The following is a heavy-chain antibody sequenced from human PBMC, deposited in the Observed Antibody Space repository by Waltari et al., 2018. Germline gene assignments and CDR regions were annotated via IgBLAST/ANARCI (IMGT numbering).Heavy chain of an antibody. CDR2: ISYDGSNK. D-gene: IGHD5-18*01. J-gene: IGHJ4*02. V-gene: IGHV3-30*18. CDR1: GFTFSSYG. Sequence: QVQLVESGGGVVQPGRSLRLSCAASGFTFSSYGMHWVRQAPGRGLEWVAVISYDGSNKYYADSVKGRFTISRDNSKNTLYLQMNSLRAEDTAVYYCAKDFLRGYSYGLVDYWGQGTLVTVSS. CDR3: AKDFLRGYSYGLVDY.